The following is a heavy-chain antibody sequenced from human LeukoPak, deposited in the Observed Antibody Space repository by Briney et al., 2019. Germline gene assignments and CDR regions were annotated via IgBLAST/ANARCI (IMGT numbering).Heavy chain of an antibody. Sequence: SVKVSCKASGGTFSSYAISWVRQAPGQGLEWMGGIIPIFGTANYAQKLQGRVTMTTDTSTSTAYMELRSLRSDDTAVYYCARVQDYYYYMDVWGKGTTVTVSS. V-gene: IGHV1-69*05. CDR3: ARVQDYYYYMDV. CDR2: IIPIFGTA. CDR1: GGTFSSYA. J-gene: IGHJ6*03.